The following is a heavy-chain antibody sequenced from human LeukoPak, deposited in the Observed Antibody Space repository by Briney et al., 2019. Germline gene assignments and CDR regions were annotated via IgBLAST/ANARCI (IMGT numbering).Heavy chain of an antibody. J-gene: IGHJ4*02. CDR1: GGTFSSYA. CDR3: ATHRLRWTQVQEYYFDY. V-gene: IGHV1-69*04. CDR2: IIPILGLA. D-gene: IGHD4-23*01. Sequence: SVKVSCKASGGTFSSYALSWVRQGPGQGLEWMGRIIPILGLANYAQKFQGRVTITADKSTSTAYMELSSLRSEDTAVYYCATHRLRWTQVQEYYFDYWGQGTLVTVSS.